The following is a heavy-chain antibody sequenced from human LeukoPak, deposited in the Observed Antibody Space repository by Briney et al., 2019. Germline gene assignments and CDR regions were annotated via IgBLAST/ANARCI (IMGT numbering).Heavy chain of an antibody. Sequence: PSETLSLTCTVSGGSISSYYWSWIRQPPGKGLEWIGYIYYSGSTNYNPSLKSRVTISVDTSKNQFSLKLSSVTAADTAVYYCAGLRYFDWLPRAYYYGMDVWGQGTTVTVSS. J-gene: IGHJ6*02. CDR2: IYYSGST. V-gene: IGHV4-59*08. CDR1: GGSISSYY. CDR3: AGLRYFDWLPRAYYYGMDV. D-gene: IGHD3-9*01.